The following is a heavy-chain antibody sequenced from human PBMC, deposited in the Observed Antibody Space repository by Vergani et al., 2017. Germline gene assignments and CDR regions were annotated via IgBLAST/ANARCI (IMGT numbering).Heavy chain of an antibody. D-gene: IGHD6-19*01. CDR1: GGTFSSYA. J-gene: IGHJ5*02. CDR3: ARCGRQSSGQLWWFDP. V-gene: IGHV1-69*01. Sequence: QVQLVQSGAEVKKPGSSVKVSCKASGGTFSSYAISWVRQAPGQGLEWMGGIIPIFGTANYAQQFQGRVTITADESTSTAYMELSSLRSEDTAVYYCARCGRQSSGQLWWFDPWGQGTLVTVSS. CDR2: IIPIFGTA.